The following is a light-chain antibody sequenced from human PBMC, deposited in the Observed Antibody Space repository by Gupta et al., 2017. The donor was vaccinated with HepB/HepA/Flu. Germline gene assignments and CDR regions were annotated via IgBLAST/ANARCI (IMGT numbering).Light chain of an antibody. J-gene: IGKJ3*01. V-gene: IGKV1-39*01. Sequence: EIQMTQPPSSPYASRGDRVTITCRASQSISSYLYWYQQKPGKVPKLLIYAASSLQSGVPSRFRGSGSGTDFTLTISSLQPEDFATYYCQQSYSTPFRFGPGTKVDIK. CDR2: AAS. CDR1: QSISSY. CDR3: QQSYSTPFR.